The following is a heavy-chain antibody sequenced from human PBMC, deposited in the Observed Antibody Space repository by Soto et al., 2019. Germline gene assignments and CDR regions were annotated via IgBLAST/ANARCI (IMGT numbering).Heavy chain of an antibody. CDR3: ASLSFTICGVRQDQEY. J-gene: IGHJ4*02. Sequence: SSETLSLTCAVYGGSLGGYAWRWIRQPPGKRLEWIGETNYSGSTNYNPSLKSRVTIPAAKCKDQVSLNLHSVTAADTAVYYCASLSFTICGVRQDQEYWSQGTLVTVSS. V-gene: IGHV4-34*01. CDR1: GGSLGGYA. CDR2: TNYSGST. D-gene: IGHD3-3*01.